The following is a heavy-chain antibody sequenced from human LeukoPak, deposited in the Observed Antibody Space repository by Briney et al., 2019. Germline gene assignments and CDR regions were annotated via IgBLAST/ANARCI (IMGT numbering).Heavy chain of an antibody. Sequence: PSETLSLTCTVSGGSISSCSYYWGWIRQPPGKGLEWIGSIYYSGSTYYNPSLKSRVTISVDTSKNQFSLKLSSVTAADTAVYYCARQRETTVTTLGYWGQGTLVTVSS. CDR2: IYYSGST. CDR3: ARQRETTVTTLGY. CDR1: GGSISSCSYY. V-gene: IGHV4-39*01. D-gene: IGHD4-11*01. J-gene: IGHJ4*02.